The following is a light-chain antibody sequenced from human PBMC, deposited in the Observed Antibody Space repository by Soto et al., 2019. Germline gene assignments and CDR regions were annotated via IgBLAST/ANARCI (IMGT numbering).Light chain of an antibody. J-gene: IGKJ1*01. CDR1: QSISSY. V-gene: IGKV1-39*01. CDR2: AAS. CDR3: QQSYSTPWT. Sequence: DIQMTQYKSSLSASVGDRVTITCRASQSISSYLNWYQQKPGKAPKLLIYAASSLQSGVPSRFSGSGSGTDFTLTISSLQPEDFATYYCQQSYSTPWTFGQGTKVDTK.